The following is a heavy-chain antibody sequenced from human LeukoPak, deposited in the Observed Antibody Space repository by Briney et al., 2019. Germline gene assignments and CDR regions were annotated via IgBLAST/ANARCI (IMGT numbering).Heavy chain of an antibody. J-gene: IGHJ4*02. CDR3: ARTGYASRRAIDY. D-gene: IGHD6-13*01. Sequence: PGESLKISCKGSGYSFTSYWIGWVRQMPGKGLEWMGIIYPGDSDTRYRPSFQGQVTISADKSISTAYLQWSSLKASDTAMYYCARTGYASRRAIDYWGQGTLVTVSS. CDR2: IYPGDSDT. V-gene: IGHV5-51*01. CDR1: GYSFTSYW.